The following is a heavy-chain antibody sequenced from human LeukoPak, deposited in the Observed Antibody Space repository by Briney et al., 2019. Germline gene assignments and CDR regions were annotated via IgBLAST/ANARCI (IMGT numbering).Heavy chain of an antibody. CDR3: ARDLMGHPLGGLDY. CDR1: GFTFSSYA. D-gene: IGHD2-8*01. Sequence: GGSLRLSCAASGFTFSSYAMHWVRQAPGKGLEWVAVISYDGSNEYYADSVKGRFTISRDNSKNTLYLQMNSLRAEDTAVYYCARDLMGHPLGGLDYWGQGTLVTVSS. V-gene: IGHV3-30*04. CDR2: ISYDGSNE. J-gene: IGHJ4*02.